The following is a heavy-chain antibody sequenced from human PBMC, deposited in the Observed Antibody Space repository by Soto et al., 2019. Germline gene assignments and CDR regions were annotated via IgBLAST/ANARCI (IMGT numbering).Heavy chain of an antibody. Sequence: QVQLVQSGAEVKKPGASVKVSCKASGFTFTNYYIHWARQAPGQGLEWMGLINPSGGGTFYAQKFQGRVTVTRDTSTGTVYMELSNLRSEDTAVYFCARDSGDTTLRQWGRSFHYWGQGTLVTVSS. CDR1: GFTFTNYY. CDR3: ARDSGDTTLRQWGRSFHY. V-gene: IGHV1-46*01. D-gene: IGHD1-1*01. CDR2: INPSGGGT. J-gene: IGHJ4*02.